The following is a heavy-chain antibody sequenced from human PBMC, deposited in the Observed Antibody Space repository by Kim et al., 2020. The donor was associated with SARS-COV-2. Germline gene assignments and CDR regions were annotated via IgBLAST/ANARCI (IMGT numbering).Heavy chain of an antibody. CDR1: GGSISSGGYY. D-gene: IGHD3-3*01. J-gene: IGHJ4*02. Sequence: SETLSLTCTVSGGSISSGGYYWSWIRQHPGKGLEWIGYIYYSGSTHYNPSLKSRVTISVDTSKNQFSLKLSTVTAADTAVYYCARGRITIVGVVTEFDYWGQGALVTVSS. V-gene: IGHV4-31*03. CDR2: IYYSGST. CDR3: ARGRITIVGVVTEFDY.